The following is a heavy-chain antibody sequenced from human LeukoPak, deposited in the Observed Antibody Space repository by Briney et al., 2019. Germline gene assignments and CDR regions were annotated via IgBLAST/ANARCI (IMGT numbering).Heavy chain of an antibody. V-gene: IGHV3-33*05. CDR3: ARDRDGVGALIDY. CDR1: GFTISSYG. Sequence: GGSLRLSCAASGFTISSYGMHWVRHAPGKGLERVAVISYDGSNKYYADSVKGRFTISRDNAKNTLYLQMNSLRAEDTAVYYCARDRDGVGALIDYWGQGTLVTVSS. J-gene: IGHJ4*02. D-gene: IGHD1-26*01. CDR2: ISYDGSNK.